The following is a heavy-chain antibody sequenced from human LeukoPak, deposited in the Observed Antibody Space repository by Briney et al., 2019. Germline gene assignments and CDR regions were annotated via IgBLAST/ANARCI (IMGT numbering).Heavy chain of an antibody. V-gene: IGHV1-2*06. D-gene: IGHD3-16*01. CDR2: INPSTGGT. J-gene: IGHJ4*02. CDR1: GYTFIDYY. CDR3: ATLGEDKTDTPFDY. Sequence: GASVKVSCKTSGYTFIDYYVHWIRQAPGQGLEGMGRINPSTGGTDFAQKFQGKVSMTRDTSISTAYMELSRLGSDDTAVYYCATLGEDKTDTPFDYWGQGTLVTVSS.